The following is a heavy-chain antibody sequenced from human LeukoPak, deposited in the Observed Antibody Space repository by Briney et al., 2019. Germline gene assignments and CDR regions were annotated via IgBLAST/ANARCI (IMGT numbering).Heavy chain of an antibody. CDR1: GFSLSTSGMC. J-gene: IGHJ6*03. V-gene: IGHV2-70*11. CDR2: MDWDEDK. Sequence: SGPALVKPTQTLTLTCTFSGFSLSTSGMCVNWIRQPPGKALEWLARMDWDEDKYYSTSLKTRLTISKDTSKNQVVLTMTNMDPVDTATYYCAMGVSSSLMVVGYMDVWGKGTTVTVSS. CDR3: AMGVSSSLMVVGYMDV. D-gene: IGHD6-13*01.